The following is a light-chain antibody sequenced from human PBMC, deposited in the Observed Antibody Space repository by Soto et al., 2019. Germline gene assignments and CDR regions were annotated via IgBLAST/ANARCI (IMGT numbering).Light chain of an antibody. CDR1: SSDVGAYNY. J-gene: IGLJ2*01. CDR3: SSYTSSNTVL. Sequence: QSVLTQPASVSGSPGQSITISCTGTSSDVGAYNYVSWYQHYPGRAPKLMIYDVSNRPSGVSDRFSGSKSGSTASLTISGLHAEDESDYYCSSYTSSNTVLFGGGTKVTVL. V-gene: IGLV2-14*03. CDR2: DVS.